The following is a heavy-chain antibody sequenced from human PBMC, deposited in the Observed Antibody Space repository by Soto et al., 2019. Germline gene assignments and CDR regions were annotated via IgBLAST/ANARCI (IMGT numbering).Heavy chain of an antibody. Sequence: EVQVLESGGGLVQPGGSLRLSCAASGFTFSSYTMAWVRQAPGKGLEWVSSISGSGGSPYYADAVQGRFTISRDNYKNTVSLQMNSLRAEDTATYYGTKARCSGDTCYVPDYWGHGTLVIVSS. CDR2: ISGSGGSP. D-gene: IGHD2-15*01. V-gene: IGHV3-23*01. CDR3: TKARCSGDTCYVPDY. CDR1: GFTFSSYT. J-gene: IGHJ4*01.